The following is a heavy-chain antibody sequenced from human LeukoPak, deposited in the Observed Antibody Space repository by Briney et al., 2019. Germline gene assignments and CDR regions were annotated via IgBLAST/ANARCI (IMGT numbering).Heavy chain of an antibody. CDR1: GFTFDDYA. CDR3: AKTFDI. CDR2: ISWNSGSI. V-gene: IGHV3-9*01. J-gene: IGHJ3*02. Sequence: SGGSLRLSCAASGFTFDDYAMHWVRQAPGKGLEWVSGISWNSGSIGYADSVKGRLTIPRDNAKNSLYLQMNSLRAEDTALYYCAKTFDIWGQGTMVTVSS.